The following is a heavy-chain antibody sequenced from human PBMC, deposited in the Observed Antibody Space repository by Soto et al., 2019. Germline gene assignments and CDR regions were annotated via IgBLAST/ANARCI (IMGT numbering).Heavy chain of an antibody. J-gene: IGHJ3*02. CDR1: GFTFSTYS. CDR3: AKDWTSI. V-gene: IGHV3-23*01. D-gene: IGHD3-3*01. CDR2: ISGSGGST. Sequence: EVQLLESGGGLVQPGGSLRISCAASGFTFSTYSMTWIRQAPGKGLEWVSTISGSGGSTYYIDSVKGRFTISRDNSKNTLYLQMNSLRAEEKAVYYCAKDWTSIWGQGTMVAVSS.